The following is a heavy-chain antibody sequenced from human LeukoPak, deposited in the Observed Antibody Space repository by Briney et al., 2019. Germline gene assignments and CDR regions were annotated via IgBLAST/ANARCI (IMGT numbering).Heavy chain of an antibody. Sequence: SSETLSLTCTVPGGSISSYYWSWIRQPPGKGLEWIGYIYYSGSTNYNPSLKSRVTISVDTSKNQFSLKLSSVTAADTAVYYCAREALNAYDSSGYYAWGQGTLVTVSS. CDR2: IYYSGST. J-gene: IGHJ4*02. CDR1: GGSISSYY. V-gene: IGHV4-59*01. D-gene: IGHD3-22*01. CDR3: AREALNAYDSSGYYA.